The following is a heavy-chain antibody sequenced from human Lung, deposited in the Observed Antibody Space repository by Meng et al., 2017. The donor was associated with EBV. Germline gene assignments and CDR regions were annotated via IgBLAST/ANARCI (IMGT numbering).Heavy chain of an antibody. CDR2: VYRSGST. CDR1: SGSISSDTSS. CDR3: ARAKWGHSYGSEALYFDH. D-gene: IGHD5-18*01. J-gene: IGHJ4*02. Sequence: QLQLRGSGSGLVKPSQTLSLTCAVSSGSISSDTSSWNWIRQRPGKGLEWIGFVYRSGSTYYNPSLKSRVIISVDRSNNQFSLELNSVSAADTAVYYCARAKWGHSYGSEALYFDHWGPGTLVTVSS. V-gene: IGHV4-30-2*01.